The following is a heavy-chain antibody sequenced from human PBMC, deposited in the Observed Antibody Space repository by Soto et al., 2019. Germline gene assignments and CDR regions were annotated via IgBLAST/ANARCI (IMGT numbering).Heavy chain of an antibody. CDR2: ISYVETNK. D-gene: IGHD1-1*01. J-gene: IGHJ4*02. V-gene: IGHV3-30*18. CDR3: AKGGYASPFDY. CDR1: GFTFSSYG. Sequence: GGSLRLSCAASGFTFSSYGMHWVRQAPGKGLEWVAVISYVETNKYYAGSVKGRFTISRDNSMNTLFLHMNSLRAEDTAIYYCAKGGYASPFDYWGLGTLVTVSS.